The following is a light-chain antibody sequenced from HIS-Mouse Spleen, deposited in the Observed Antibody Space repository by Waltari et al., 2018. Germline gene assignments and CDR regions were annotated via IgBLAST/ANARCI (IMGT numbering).Light chain of an antibody. V-gene: IGLV2-23*01. Sequence: QSALTQPASVSGSPGQSITIPCTGTSSDVGSYNLGSWYQQHPGKAPKLMIYEGSKRPSGVSNRFSGSKSGNTASLTISGLQAEDEADYYCCSYAGSSTLVFGGGTKLTVL. CDR2: EGS. CDR1: SSDVGSYNL. J-gene: IGLJ2*01. CDR3: CSYAGSSTLV.